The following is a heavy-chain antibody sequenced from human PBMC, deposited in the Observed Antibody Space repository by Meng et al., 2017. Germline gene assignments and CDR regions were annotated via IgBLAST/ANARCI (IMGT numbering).Heavy chain of an antibody. CDR2: INWNGGST. J-gene: IGHJ4*02. V-gene: IGHV3-20*04. CDR3: AINYYDSSGYSDY. CDR1: GFTLDDYG. D-gene: IGHD3-22*01. Sequence: GESLKTSCAAPGFTLDDYGMSRVRQAPGKGLEWVSGINWNGGSTGYADSVKGRFTIPRDNTKNSLYLQMNSLRDEDTALYYCAINYYDSSGYSDYWGQGTLVTVSS.